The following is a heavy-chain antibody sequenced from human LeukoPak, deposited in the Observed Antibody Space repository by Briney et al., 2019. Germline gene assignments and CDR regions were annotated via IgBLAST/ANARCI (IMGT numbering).Heavy chain of an antibody. CDR3: ARRHLPMGATDRDDY. V-gene: IGHV3-74*01. D-gene: IGHD1-26*01. CDR1: GFTFSSYW. J-gene: IGHJ4*02. Sequence: PGGSLRLSCAASGFTFSSYWMHWVRQAPGKGLVWVSRISSDGSSTNYADSVKGRFTISRDNAKSILYLQMNSLRAEDTAVYYCARRHLPMGATDRDDYWGQGTLVTVSS. CDR2: ISSDGSST.